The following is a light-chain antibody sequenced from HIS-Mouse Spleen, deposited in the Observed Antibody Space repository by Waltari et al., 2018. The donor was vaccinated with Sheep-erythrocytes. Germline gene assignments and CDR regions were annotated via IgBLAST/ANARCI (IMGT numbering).Light chain of an antibody. CDR1: SSAVGSYNL. J-gene: IGLJ3*02. V-gene: IGLV2-23*01. CDR2: EGS. CDR3: CSYAGSSTPWV. Sequence: QSALTQPAYVSGPPGQSITIPCTGTSSAVGSYNLVAWYQQHPDKAPKLMIYEGSKRPSGVSNRFSGSKSGNTASLTISGLQAEDEADYYCCSYAGSSTPWVFGGGTKLTVL.